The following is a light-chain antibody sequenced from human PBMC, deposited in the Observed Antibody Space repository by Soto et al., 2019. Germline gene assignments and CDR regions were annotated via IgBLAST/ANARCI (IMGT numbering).Light chain of an antibody. Sequence: QSVLTQPASVSGSPGQSITISCTGTSSDVGGYNYVSWYQQHPGKAPKLMIYDVSNRPSGVCNRFSGSKSGNTASLTISGLQAEDEADYYCCSYTNSSTLEVFGTGTKVTV. CDR1: SSDVGGYNY. V-gene: IGLV2-14*01. J-gene: IGLJ1*01. CDR2: DVS. CDR3: CSYTNSSTLEV.